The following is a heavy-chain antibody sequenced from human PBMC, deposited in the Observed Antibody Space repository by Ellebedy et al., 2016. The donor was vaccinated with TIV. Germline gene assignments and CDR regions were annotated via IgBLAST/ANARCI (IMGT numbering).Heavy chain of an antibody. V-gene: IGHV4-39*01. CDR1: GGSISSSSYY. J-gene: IGHJ6*03. CDR2: IYYSGST. D-gene: IGHD3-3*01. Sequence: SETLSLXXTVSGGSISSSSYYWGWIRQPPGKGLEWIGSIYYSGSTYYNPSLKSRVTISVDTSKNQFSLKLSSVTAADTAVYYCARQSSGYDFWSGYSHYYYMDVWGKGTTVTVSS. CDR3: ARQSSGYDFWSGYSHYYYMDV.